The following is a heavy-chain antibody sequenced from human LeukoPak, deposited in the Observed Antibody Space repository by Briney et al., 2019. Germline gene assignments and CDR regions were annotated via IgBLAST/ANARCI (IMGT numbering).Heavy chain of an antibody. CDR2: IYDSGST. Sequence: SETLSLTCTVSGGSISSYHWSWFRQAPGKGLEGIGYIYDSGSTNFSPPLKSRVTISVDTSKNQFSLKLSSVTAADTAVYYCAGVTMIVVVNWFDPWGQGTLVTVSS. J-gene: IGHJ5*02. D-gene: IGHD3-22*01. CDR3: AGVTMIVVVNWFDP. V-gene: IGHV4-59*01. CDR1: GGSISSYH.